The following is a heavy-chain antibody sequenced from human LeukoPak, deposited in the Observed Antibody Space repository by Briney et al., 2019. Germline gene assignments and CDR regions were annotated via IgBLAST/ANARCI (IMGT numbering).Heavy chain of an antibody. Sequence: SETLSLTCGVSGGSFSGYYWSWIRQPPGKGLEWIGYVYYSGSTEYNPSLRSRVTISLEMSKHQFSLNLTSVTAADTAVYYCARGGIHYDILTGTPIPNPNPLDYWGQGTLVTVSS. CDR3: ARGGIHYDILTGTPIPNPNPLDY. V-gene: IGHV4-59*01. CDR1: GGSFSGYY. D-gene: IGHD3-9*01. CDR2: VYYSGST. J-gene: IGHJ4*02.